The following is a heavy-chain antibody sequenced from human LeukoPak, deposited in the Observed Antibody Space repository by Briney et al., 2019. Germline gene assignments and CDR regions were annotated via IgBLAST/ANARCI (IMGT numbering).Heavy chain of an antibody. CDR3: ARAHAAYSSSWYSLYYFDY. J-gene: IGHJ4*02. CDR2: ISAYNGNT. D-gene: IGHD6-13*01. V-gene: IGHV1-18*01. CDR1: GYTFTSYG. Sequence: GASVKVSCKASGYTFTSYGISWVRQAPGQGLEWMGWISAYNGNTNYAQKFQGRVTMTTDTSTSTAYMELRSLRSDDTAVYYCARAHAAYSSSWYSLYYFDYWGQGTLVTVSS.